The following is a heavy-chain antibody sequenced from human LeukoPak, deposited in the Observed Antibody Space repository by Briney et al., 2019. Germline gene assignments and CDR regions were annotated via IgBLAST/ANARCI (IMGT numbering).Heavy chain of an antibody. D-gene: IGHD3-3*01. CDR1: RFTFRSYA. CDR3: ANLYDFWSGYYVY. J-gene: IGHJ4*02. CDR2: ISAGGDST. V-gene: IGHV3-23*01. Sequence: PGGSLRLSCAASRFTFRSYAMSWVRQAPGKGLDWVSAISAGGDSTYYADSVKGRFTISRHKSKNTLYLQMNSLRAEDTAVYYCANLYDFWSGYYVYWGQGTLVTVSS.